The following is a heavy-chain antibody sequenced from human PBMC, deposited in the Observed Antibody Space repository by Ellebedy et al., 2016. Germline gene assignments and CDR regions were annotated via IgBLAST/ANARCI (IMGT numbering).Heavy chain of an antibody. CDR2: ISGSAVTT. J-gene: IGHJ4*02. V-gene: IGHV3-23*01. D-gene: IGHD6-6*01. CDR3: ARVEYSSPSGTTWDY. CDR1: GFTFSNYA. Sequence: GESLKISXATSGFTFSNYAMTWVRQAPGKGLEWVSSISGSAVTTYYAASVKGRFTISRDNSKKTLSLQMNSLRVDDTAVYYCARVEYSSPSGTTWDYWGQGVLVTVSS.